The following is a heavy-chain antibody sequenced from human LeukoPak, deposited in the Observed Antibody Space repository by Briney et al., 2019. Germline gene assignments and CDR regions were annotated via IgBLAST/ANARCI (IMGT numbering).Heavy chain of an antibody. J-gene: IGHJ4*02. D-gene: IGHD3-3*01. CDR3: ARHQTYYDFWSGYSQTLNFDY. Sequence: PSVTLSLTCTVSGGSISSYYWSWIRQPPGKGLEWIGYIYYSGNTNSNPSLKSRVTISVDTSKNQFSLKLSSVTAADTAVYYCARHQTYYDFWSGYSQTLNFDYWGQGTLVTVSS. CDR2: IYYSGNT. V-gene: IGHV4-59*08. CDR1: GGSISSYY.